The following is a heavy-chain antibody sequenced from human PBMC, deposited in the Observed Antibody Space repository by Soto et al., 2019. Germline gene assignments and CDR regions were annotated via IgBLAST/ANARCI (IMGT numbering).Heavy chain of an antibody. J-gene: IGHJ4*02. CDR1: GFTFSSYS. D-gene: IGHD2-15*01. V-gene: IGHV3-48*01. CDR2: ISSSSSTI. Sequence: GGSLRLSCAASGFTFSSYSMNWFRQAPGKGLEWVSYISSSSSTIYYADSVKGRFTISRDNAKNSLYLQMNSLRAEDTAVYYCARDLQYCSGGSCYLIFDYWGQGTLVTVSS. CDR3: ARDLQYCSGGSCYLIFDY.